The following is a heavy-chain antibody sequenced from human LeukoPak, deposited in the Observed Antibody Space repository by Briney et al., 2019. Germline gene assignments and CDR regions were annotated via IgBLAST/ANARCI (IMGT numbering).Heavy chain of an antibody. J-gene: IGHJ4*02. V-gene: IGHV3-7*01. Sequence: GGSLRLSCVGSGFTFTTYWMSWVRQAPGKGLEWVANIKQDGSEKYYVDSVKGRFTISRDNAKNSLYLQMNSLRAEDTAVYYCAKDGGYCSSTSCSTFLDYWGQGTLVTVSS. CDR2: IKQDGSEK. CDR1: GFTFTTYW. D-gene: IGHD2-2*03. CDR3: AKDGGYCSSTSCSTFLDY.